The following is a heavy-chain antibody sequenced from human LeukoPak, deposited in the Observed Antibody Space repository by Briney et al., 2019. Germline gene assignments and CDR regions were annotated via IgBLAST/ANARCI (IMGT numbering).Heavy chain of an antibody. CDR1: GFTFDDYA. J-gene: IGHJ4*02. V-gene: IGHV3-9*01. CDR3: AKDITEDDYVWGGGYDY. CDR2: ISWNSGSI. D-gene: IGHD3-16*01. Sequence: PGRSLRLSCAASGFTFDDYAMHWVRHAPGKGLEWVSGISWNSGSIGYADSVKGRFTISRDNAKNSLYLQMNSLRAEDTALYYCAKDITEDDYVWGGGYDYWGQGTLVTVSS.